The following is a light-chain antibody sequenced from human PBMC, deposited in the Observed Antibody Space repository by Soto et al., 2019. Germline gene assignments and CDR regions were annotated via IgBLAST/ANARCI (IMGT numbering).Light chain of an antibody. CDR3: CSYAGTYNYV. J-gene: IGLJ1*01. CDR1: DTNIGFYNF. CDR2: DVN. Sequence: QSVLTQPRSVSGSPGQSVTISCTGTDTNIGFYNFVSWYQQHPDKAPHLVIYDVNKRPSGVPDRFSGSKSGKTASLTISGLHADDEAQYFCCSYAGTYNYVFGSGTKVTVL. V-gene: IGLV2-11*01.